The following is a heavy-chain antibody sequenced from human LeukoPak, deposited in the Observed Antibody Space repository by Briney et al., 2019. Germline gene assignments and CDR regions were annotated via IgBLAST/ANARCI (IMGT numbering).Heavy chain of an antibody. CDR1: GFNFISYS. V-gene: IGHV3-23*01. J-gene: IGHJ4*02. D-gene: IGHD2-2*01. CDR2: IRGSGVST. Sequence: SGGSLRLSCAASGFNFISYSMGWVRQAPGKGLEWVSVIRGSGVSTYYADSVKGRFTISRDNSKNTLYLQMNNLRAEDTAMYYCAKRQGSSASCYDYWGQGTLVTVSS. CDR3: AKRQGSSASCYDY.